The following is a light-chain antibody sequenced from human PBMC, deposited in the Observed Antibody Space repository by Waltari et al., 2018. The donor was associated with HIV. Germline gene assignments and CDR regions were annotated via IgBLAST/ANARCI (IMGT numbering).Light chain of an antibody. CDR2: EVI. V-gene: IGLV2-8*01. J-gene: IGLJ1*01. CDR3: CSYAGWSDSWV. Sequence: QSALTQPPSASGSPGQSVTISCTGTSSYVGGYNYVSWYLQRPGKAPKLVVYEVIKRPSGVPDRFSASKSGNTASLTVSGLQAEDEGDYYCCSYAGWSDSWVFGTGTKVTVL. CDR1: SSYVGGYNY.